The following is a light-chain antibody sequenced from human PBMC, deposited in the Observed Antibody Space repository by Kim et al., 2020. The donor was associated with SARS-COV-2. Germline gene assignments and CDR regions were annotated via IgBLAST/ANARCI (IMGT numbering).Light chain of an antibody. CDR3: ETWDSGNWV. V-gene: IGLV4-69*01. CDR1: SGHSSYA. CDR2: VNSDGSH. Sequence: QAVLTQSPSASASLGASVKLTCTLSSGHSSYAIAWHQQQPEKGPRYLMKVNSDGSHSKGDGIPDRFSGSSSGAERYLTISSLQSEDEADYYCETWDSGNWVFGGGTKLTVL. J-gene: IGLJ3*02.